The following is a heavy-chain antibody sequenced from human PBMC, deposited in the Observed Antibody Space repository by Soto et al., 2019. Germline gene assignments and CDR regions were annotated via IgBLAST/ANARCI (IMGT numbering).Heavy chain of an antibody. CDR2: IYYSGRT. D-gene: IGHD4-17*01. CDR3: ARLLGDYSYYFDY. V-gene: IGHV4-59*08. J-gene: IGHJ4*02. Sequence: SETLCLTCTVSGGSISSYYWSWIRQPPGKGLEWIGYIYYSGRTNYNPSLKSRVIISVDTSKNQYSLKLSSVTAADTAVYYCARLLGDYSYYFDYWGQETLVTVSS. CDR1: GGSISSYY.